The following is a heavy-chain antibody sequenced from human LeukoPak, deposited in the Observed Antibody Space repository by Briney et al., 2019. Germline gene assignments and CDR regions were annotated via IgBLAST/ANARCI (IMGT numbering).Heavy chain of an antibody. CDR3: ARDRRYGYYYYGMDV. CDR1: GGSISSSNW. V-gene: IGHV4-4*02. CDR2: IYHSGST. J-gene: IGHJ6*02. D-gene: IGHD3-9*01. Sequence: SGTLSLTCAVSGGSISSSNWWSWVRQPPGKGLEWIGEIYHSGSTNYNPSLKSRVTISVDKSKNQFSLKLSSVTAADTAVYYCARDRRYGYYYYGMDVWGQGTTVTVSS.